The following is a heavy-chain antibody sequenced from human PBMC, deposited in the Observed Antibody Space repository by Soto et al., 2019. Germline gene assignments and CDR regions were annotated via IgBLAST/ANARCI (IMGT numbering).Heavy chain of an antibody. Sequence: TSETLSLTCAVYGGSFSGYYWSWIRQPPGKGLEWIGEINHSGSTNYNPSLKSRVTISVDTSKNQFSLKLSSVTAADTTVYYCARWPNWFDPWGQGTLVTVSS. CDR3: ARWPNWFDP. J-gene: IGHJ5*02. V-gene: IGHV4-34*01. CDR1: GGSFSGYY. CDR2: INHSGST.